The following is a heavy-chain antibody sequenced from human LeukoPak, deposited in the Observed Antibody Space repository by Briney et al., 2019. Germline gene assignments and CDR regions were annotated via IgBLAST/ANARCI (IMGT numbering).Heavy chain of an antibody. J-gene: IGHJ4*02. D-gene: IGHD3-3*01. CDR2: ISSSGSTI. V-gene: IGHV3-48*03. CDR1: GFTFSSYE. CDR3: AGSYYDFWSGYSRFDY. Sequence: GGSLRLSCAASGFTFSSYEMNWVRQAPGKGLEWVSYISSSGSTIYCADSVKGRFTISRDNAKNSLYLQMNSLRAEDTAVYYCAGSYYDFWSGYSRFDYWGQGTLVTVSS.